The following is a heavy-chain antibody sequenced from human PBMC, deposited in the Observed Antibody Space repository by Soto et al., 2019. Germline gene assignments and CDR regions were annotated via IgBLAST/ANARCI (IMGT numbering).Heavy chain of an antibody. D-gene: IGHD3-3*01. CDR1: GGSFSGYY. J-gene: IGHJ5*02. Sequence: SETLSLTCAVYGGSFSGYYWNWIRQPPGKGLEWIGEIDHSGYTNCNPSLKSRVTISVDTSKNQFSLRLTSVTAADTAVYYCARVRDWFDPWGQGTLVTVSS. V-gene: IGHV4-34*01. CDR3: ARVRDWFDP. CDR2: IDHSGYT.